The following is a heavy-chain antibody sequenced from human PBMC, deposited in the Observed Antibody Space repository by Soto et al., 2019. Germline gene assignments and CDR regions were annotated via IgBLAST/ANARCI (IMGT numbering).Heavy chain of an antibody. CDR3: AKDHYDILTGYYKGYFDY. Sequence: GGSLRLSCAASGFTFSSYAMSWVRQAPGKGLEWVSAISGSGGSTYYADSVKGRFTISRDNSKNTLYLQMNSLRAEDTAVYYCAKDHYDILTGYYKGYFDYWGQGTLVTVSS. D-gene: IGHD3-9*01. CDR2: ISGSGGST. V-gene: IGHV3-23*01. J-gene: IGHJ4*02. CDR1: GFTFSSYA.